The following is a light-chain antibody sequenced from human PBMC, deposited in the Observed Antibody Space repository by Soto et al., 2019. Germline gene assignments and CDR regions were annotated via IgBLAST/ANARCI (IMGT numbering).Light chain of an antibody. V-gene: IGKV3-15*01. CDR2: GAS. J-gene: IGKJ1*01. CDR1: QSISSN. Sequence: EIVMTQSPATLSVSAGQRATLSCRASQSISSNLAWYQQRPGQAPRLLIYGASTRATGIPARFSGSGSGTVFTLTITSLQSEDFAVYYCQQYNNWPRTFGQGTKVDIK. CDR3: QQYNNWPRT.